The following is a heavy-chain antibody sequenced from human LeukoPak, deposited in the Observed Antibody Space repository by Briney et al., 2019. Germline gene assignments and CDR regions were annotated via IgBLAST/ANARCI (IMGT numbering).Heavy chain of an antibody. D-gene: IGHD6-13*01. CDR2: TYYRSKWYY. Sequence: SQTLSLTCAISGDSVSSNSAAWNWIRQSPSRGLEWLGGTYYRSKWYYDYAVSVKSRITINPDTSKNQFSLQLNSVTPDDTAVYYCARRLSSSWSNWFDPWGQGTLVTVSS. CDR3: ARRLSSSWSNWFDP. CDR1: GDSVSSNSAA. V-gene: IGHV6-1*01. J-gene: IGHJ5*02.